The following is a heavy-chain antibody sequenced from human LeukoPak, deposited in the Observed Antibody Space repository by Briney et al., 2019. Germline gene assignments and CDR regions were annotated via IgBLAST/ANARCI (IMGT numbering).Heavy chain of an antibody. D-gene: IGHD5-24*01. CDR1: GFSFSSHT. V-gene: IGHV3-64*02. CDR3: ARVGDGSSYDF. J-gene: IGHJ4*02. Sequence: GGSLRLSCAASGFSFSSHTMHWVRQAPGKGLEFVSAINSNGGAIFYGVSVKDRFTISRDNSKSTLYLQMGSLRVEDMAVYYCARVGDGSSYDFWGQGTLVTVSS. CDR2: INSNGGAI.